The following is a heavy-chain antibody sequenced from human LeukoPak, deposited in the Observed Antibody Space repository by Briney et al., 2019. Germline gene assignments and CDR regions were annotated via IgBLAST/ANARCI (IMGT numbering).Heavy chain of an antibody. CDR2: IYPGDSDT. V-gene: IGHV5-51*01. CDR3: ARVRELLELYDAFDI. D-gene: IGHD1-26*01. J-gene: IGHJ3*02. CDR1: GYSFTSYW. Sequence: GESLKISCKGSGYSFTSYWIGWVRQMPGRGLEWMGIIYPGDSDTRYSPSFQGQVTISADKSISTAYLQWSSLKASDTAMYYCARVRELLELYDAFDIRGQGTMVTVSS.